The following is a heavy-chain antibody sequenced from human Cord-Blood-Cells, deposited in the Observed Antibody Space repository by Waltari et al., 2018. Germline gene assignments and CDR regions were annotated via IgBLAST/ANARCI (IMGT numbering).Heavy chain of an antibody. CDR2: INHSGST. CDR3: ARDQGPGLCGVDIRKLGMDV. CDR1: GGSFSGYY. D-gene: IGHD3-3*01. Sequence: QVQLQQWGAGLLKPSETLSLTCAVYGGSFSGYYWSWISQPPGKGLEWIGEINHSGSTNYNPSLKSRVTISVDKSKNQVSLKLSSVTAADTAVYYCARDQGPGLCGVDIRKLGMDVWGKGTTVTVSS. J-gene: IGHJ6*04. V-gene: IGHV4-34*01.